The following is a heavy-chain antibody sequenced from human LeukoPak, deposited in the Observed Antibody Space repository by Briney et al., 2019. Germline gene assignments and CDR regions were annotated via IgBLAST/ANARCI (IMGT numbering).Heavy chain of an antibody. J-gene: IGHJ5*02. CDR1: GGSFSGYY. CDR3: ARDIVVVPAARKVNWFDP. V-gene: IGHV4-34*01. Sequence: SETLSLTCAVYGGSFSGYYWSWIRQPPGKGLEWIGEINHSGSTNYNPSLKSRVTISVDTSKNQFSLKLSSVTAADTAVYYCARDIVVVPAARKVNWFDPWGQGTLVTVSS. D-gene: IGHD2-2*01. CDR2: INHSGST.